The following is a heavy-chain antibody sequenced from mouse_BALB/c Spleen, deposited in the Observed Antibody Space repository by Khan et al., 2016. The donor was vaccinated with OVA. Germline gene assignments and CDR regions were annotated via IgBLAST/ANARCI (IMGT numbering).Heavy chain of an antibody. D-gene: IGHD1-1*01. CDR2: INPSTGYT. J-gene: IGHJ2*01. CDR3: ARRGLRWDVDY. CDR1: GYTFINYW. Sequence: VQLQESGAELAKPGASVKMSCKATGYTFINYWILWVKQRPGQGLEWIGYINPSTGYTEYNQNFKDKATLTADTSSSTAYMQLSSLTSEDSADYYCARRGLRWDVDYWGQGTTLTVSS. V-gene: IGHV1-7*01.